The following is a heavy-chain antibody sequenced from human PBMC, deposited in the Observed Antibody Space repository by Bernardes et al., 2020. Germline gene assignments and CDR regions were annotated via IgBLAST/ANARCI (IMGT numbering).Heavy chain of an antibody. Sequence: GSLSLSCAASGFTFSSYSMNWVRQAPGKGLEWVSSISSSSSYIYYADSVKGRFTISRDNAKNSLYLQMNSLRAEDTAVYYCAGLYCSSTSCPLDAFDIWGQGTMVTVSS. J-gene: IGHJ3*02. CDR1: GFTFSSYS. V-gene: IGHV3-21*01. CDR2: ISSSSSYI. CDR3: AGLYCSSTSCPLDAFDI. D-gene: IGHD2-2*01.